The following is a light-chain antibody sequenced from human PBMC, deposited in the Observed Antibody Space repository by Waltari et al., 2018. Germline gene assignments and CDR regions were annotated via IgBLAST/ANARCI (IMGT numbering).Light chain of an antibody. V-gene: IGKV1-NL1*01. CDR1: QGISNS. Sequence: DIQMTQSPSSLSAFVGDRVTITCRASQGISNSLAWYQQKPGKAPKLLLYAASRLESGVPSRFSGSGSGTDYTLTINSLQPEDCATYYCQQYYSIALNFGGGTKVEIK. CDR3: QQYYSIALN. CDR2: AAS. J-gene: IGKJ4*01.